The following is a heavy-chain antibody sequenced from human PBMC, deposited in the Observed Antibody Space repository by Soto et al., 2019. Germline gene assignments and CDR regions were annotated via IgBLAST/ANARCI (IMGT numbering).Heavy chain of an antibody. D-gene: IGHD4-17*01. CDR2: INHSGST. CDR3: ARRHDYGDYTYYYGMDV. J-gene: IGHJ6*02. CDR1: GGSFSGYY. V-gene: IGHV4-34*01. Sequence: QVQLQQWGAGLLKPSETLSLTCAVYGGSFSGYYWSWIRQPPGKGLEWIGEINHSGSTNYNPSLKSRVTISVDTSKNQFSLQLSSVTAADTAVYYCARRHDYGDYTYYYGMDVWGQGTTFTVSS.